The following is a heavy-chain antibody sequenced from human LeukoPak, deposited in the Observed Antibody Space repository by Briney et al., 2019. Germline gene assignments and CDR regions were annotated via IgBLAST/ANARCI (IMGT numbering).Heavy chain of an antibody. Sequence: ASVKVSCKASGYTFTSYGISWVRQAPGQGLEWMGWINPNSGGTNYAQKFQGRVTMTRDTSISTAYMELSRLRSDDTAVYYCARDLGSSWTDHWFDPWGQGTLVTVSS. D-gene: IGHD6-13*01. J-gene: IGHJ5*02. CDR3: ARDLGSSWTDHWFDP. V-gene: IGHV1-2*02. CDR2: INPNSGGT. CDR1: GYTFTSYG.